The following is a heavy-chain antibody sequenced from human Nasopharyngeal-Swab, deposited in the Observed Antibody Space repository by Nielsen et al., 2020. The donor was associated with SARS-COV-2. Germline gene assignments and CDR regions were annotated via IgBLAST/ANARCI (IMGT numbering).Heavy chain of an antibody. D-gene: IGHD2-21*02. CDR2: ISPSGGAT. CDR1: GFTFSDYT. CDR3: ARDGRDWVPVS. J-gene: IGHJ5*02. V-gene: IGHV3-23*01. Sequence: GGSLRLSCVASGFTFSDYTMSWVRQSPGKGLEWVSLISPSGGATYFADSVKGRFTVSRDNSRNTLYPQMNSLRVEDTALYYCARDGRDWVPVSWGQGSLVTVSS.